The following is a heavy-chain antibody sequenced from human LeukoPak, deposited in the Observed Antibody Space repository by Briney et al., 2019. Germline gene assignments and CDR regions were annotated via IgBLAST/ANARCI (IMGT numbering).Heavy chain of an antibody. J-gene: IGHJ4*02. V-gene: IGHV3-9*03. CDR3: AKGYSYDMTYYFDY. CDR2: ISWNSGNI. CDR1: GFTFDDYA. D-gene: IGHD5-18*01. Sequence: PGRSLRLSCAASGFTFDDYAMHWVRHAPGKGLEWVSGISWNSGNIGYADSVKGRFAISRDSAKNSLYLQMNSLRAEDMALYYCAKGYSYDMTYYFDYWGQGTLVTVSS.